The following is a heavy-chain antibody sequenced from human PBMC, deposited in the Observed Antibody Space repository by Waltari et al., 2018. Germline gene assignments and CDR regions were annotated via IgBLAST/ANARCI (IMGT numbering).Heavy chain of an antibody. CDR2: IKTDSEGAAT. J-gene: IGHJ4*02. CDR1: GLSTHTFKSAY. V-gene: IGHV3-15*01. Sequence: VQLVESGGGLVQPGGSLRLSCLVFGLSTHTFKSAYMSWVRRAPTRGLEWIGRIKTDSEGAATEFAAPVKGRFSISRDDSKKTLYLQLSSLEKDDTAVYYCVTDRGDFDYWGQGTLVTVSS. CDR3: VTDRGDFDY. D-gene: IGHD3-10*01.